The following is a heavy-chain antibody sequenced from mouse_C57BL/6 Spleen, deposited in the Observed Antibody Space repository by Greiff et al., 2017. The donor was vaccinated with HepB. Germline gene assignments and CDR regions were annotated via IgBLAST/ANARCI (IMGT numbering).Heavy chain of an antibody. Sequence: EVQLQQSGTVLARPGASVKMSCKTSGYTFTSYWMHWVKQRPGQGLEWIGAIYPGNSDTSYNQKFKGKAKLTAVTSASTAYMELSSLTNEDAAVYYCTRAGYYDGYFDGWGTGTTVTVSS. D-gene: IGHD2-4*01. CDR3: TRAGYYDGYFDG. J-gene: IGHJ1*03. V-gene: IGHV1-5*01. CDR1: GYTFTSYW. CDR2: IYPGNSDT.